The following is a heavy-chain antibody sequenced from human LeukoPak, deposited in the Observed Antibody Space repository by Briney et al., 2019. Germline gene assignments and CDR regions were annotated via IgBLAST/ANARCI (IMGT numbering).Heavy chain of an antibody. CDR1: GFTFSNYN. CDR2: ISTSRTYI. V-gene: IGHV3-21*01. J-gene: IGHJ4*02. Sequence: GGSLRLSCAASGFTFSNYNMNWVRQAPGKGLEWVSSISTSRTYIYYADSLKGRFTISRDNAKNSLYLQMNSLRAEGTAVYYCAREDTGMASYWGQGTLVTVSS. D-gene: IGHD5-18*01. CDR3: AREDTGMASY.